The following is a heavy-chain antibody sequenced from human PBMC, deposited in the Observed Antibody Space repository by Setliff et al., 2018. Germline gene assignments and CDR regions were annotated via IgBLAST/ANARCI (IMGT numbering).Heavy chain of an antibody. Sequence: SVKVSCKASGGAFSNYGITWVRQAPGQGLEWMGGIIPIFGTTTYPQKFQGRVTITTDESTSTGYMELSSLSSEDTAVYYCARGASLTVADRGSFAFWGQETLVTVSS. J-gene: IGHJ4*02. D-gene: IGHD6-19*01. CDR2: IIPIFGTT. CDR1: GGAFSNYG. V-gene: IGHV1-69*05. CDR3: ARGASLTVADRGSFAF.